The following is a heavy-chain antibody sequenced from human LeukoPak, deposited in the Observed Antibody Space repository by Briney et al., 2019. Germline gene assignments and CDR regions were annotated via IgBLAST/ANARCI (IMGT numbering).Heavy chain of an antibody. Sequence: SETLSLTCSVSRGSISSSNNYWGWIRQPPGKGLEWIGNIYYSGTTYYNPSLPSLKSRVTILVDTSKNQFSLKLRSATAADTAVYYCARELLWFGESYQSWFDPWGQGTLVTVSS. CDR1: RGSISSSNNY. V-gene: IGHV4-39*07. J-gene: IGHJ5*02. CDR3: ARELLWFGESYQSWFDP. D-gene: IGHD3-10*01. CDR2: IYYSGTT.